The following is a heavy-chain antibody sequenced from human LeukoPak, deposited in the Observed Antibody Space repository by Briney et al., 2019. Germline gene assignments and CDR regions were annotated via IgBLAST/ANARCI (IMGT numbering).Heavy chain of an antibody. CDR3: ATVLFAAAGSNWFDP. D-gene: IGHD6-13*01. CDR2: FDPEDGET. CDR1: GYTLTELS. Sequence: ASVKVSCKVSGYTLTELSMHWVRQAPGKGLEWMGGFDPEDGETIYAQKFQGRVTMTEDTSTDTAYMELSSLRSEDTAVYYCATVLFAAAGSNWFDPWGQGTLVTVSS. J-gene: IGHJ5*02. V-gene: IGHV1-24*01.